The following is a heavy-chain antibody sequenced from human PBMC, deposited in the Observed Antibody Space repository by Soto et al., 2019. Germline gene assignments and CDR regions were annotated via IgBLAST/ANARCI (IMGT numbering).Heavy chain of an antibody. J-gene: IGHJ1*01. Sequence: GGSLRLSCAASGFTFSSYAMSWVRQAPGKGLEWVSAISGSGGSTYYADSVKGRFTISRDNSKKTLYLQMNSLRAEDTAVYYCAKDLSDYDSSGYYYEYFQHWGQGTLVTVSS. D-gene: IGHD3-22*01. V-gene: IGHV3-23*01. CDR1: GFTFSSYA. CDR2: ISGSGGST. CDR3: AKDLSDYDSSGYYYEYFQH.